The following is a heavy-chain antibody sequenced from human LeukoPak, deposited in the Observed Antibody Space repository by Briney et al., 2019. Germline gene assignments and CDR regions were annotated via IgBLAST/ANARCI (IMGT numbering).Heavy chain of an antibody. CDR1: VPSITTHY. CDR3: VWGTNGDYAFHF. D-gene: IGHD4-17*01. Sequence: SETLSLICTVSVPSITTHYWSGTRQPPGKGPEWIGCIFYTGSTNYNPSLKGRVTISPDTPKNQFSLKLSALAAADTAVYYCVWGTNGDYAFHFWSQGTLVTVSS. CDR2: IFYTGST. J-gene: IGHJ4*02. V-gene: IGHV4-59*11.